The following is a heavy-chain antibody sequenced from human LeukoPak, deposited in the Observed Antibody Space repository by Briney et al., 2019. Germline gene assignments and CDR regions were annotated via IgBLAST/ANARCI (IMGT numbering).Heavy chain of an antibody. CDR3: ARERPRGVVIAYYYYYYMDV. CDR2: IRYDGSNK. J-gene: IGHJ6*03. V-gene: IGHV3-30*02. D-gene: IGHD2-21*01. CDR1: GFTFSSYG. Sequence: GGSLRLSCAASGFTFSSYGMHWVRQAPGKGLEWVAFIRYDGSNKYYADSVKGRLTISRDNSKNTLYLQMNSLRAEDTAVYYCARERPRGVVIAYYYYYYMDVWGKGTTVTVSS.